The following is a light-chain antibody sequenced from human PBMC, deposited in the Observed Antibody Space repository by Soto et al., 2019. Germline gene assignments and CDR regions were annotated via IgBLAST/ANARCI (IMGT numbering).Light chain of an antibody. Sequence: SYELTQPPSVSGAPGKTARITCGGNNIGTKTVHWYQQKPGQAPVLVIYYDSARPSGIPERFSGSNSGNTATLTIRGVEAGDEADYYCQVWDNSSGVFGGGTQLTVL. CDR3: QVWDNSSGV. J-gene: IGLJ2*01. CDR1: NIGTKT. CDR2: YDS. V-gene: IGLV3-21*04.